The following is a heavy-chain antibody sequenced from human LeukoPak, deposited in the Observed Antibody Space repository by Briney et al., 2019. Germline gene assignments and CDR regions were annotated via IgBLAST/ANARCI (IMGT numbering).Heavy chain of an antibody. D-gene: IGHD5-24*01. CDR1: GFTFSSCS. J-gene: IGHJ4*02. CDR3: ARDEYGYNYKAY. V-gene: IGHV3-21*01. Sequence: GGSLRLSCAASGFTFSSCSMNWVRQAPGKGLEWVSSISSSSSYIYYADSVKGRFTISRDNAKNSLYLQMNSLRAEDSAVYYCARDEYGYNYKAYWGQGTLVTVSS. CDR2: ISSSSSYI.